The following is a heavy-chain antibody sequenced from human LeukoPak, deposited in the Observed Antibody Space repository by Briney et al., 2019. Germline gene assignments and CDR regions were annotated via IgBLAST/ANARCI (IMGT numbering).Heavy chain of an antibody. Sequence: GRSLRLSCAASGFTFSSYGMHWVRQAPGKGLEWVAVISYDGSNKYYADSVKGRFTISRDNSKNTLYLQMNSLRAEDTAVYYCAKGSHYYGSGSYYKNWFDPWGQGTLVTVSS. V-gene: IGHV3-30*18. J-gene: IGHJ5*02. CDR2: ISYDGSNK. D-gene: IGHD3-10*01. CDR1: GFTFSSYG. CDR3: AKGSHYYGSGSYYKNWFDP.